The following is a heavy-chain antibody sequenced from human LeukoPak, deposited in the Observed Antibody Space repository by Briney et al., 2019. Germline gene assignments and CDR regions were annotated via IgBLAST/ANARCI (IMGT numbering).Heavy chain of an antibody. Sequence: GASVKVSCKASGYTFTSYWIGWVRQMPGKGLEWMGIIYPGDSDTRYSPSFQGQVTISADKSISTAYLQWSSLKASDTAMYYCASYSGSYSPSFDYWGQGTLVTVSS. CDR2: IYPGDSDT. CDR3: ASYSGSYSPSFDY. D-gene: IGHD1-26*01. CDR1: GYTFTSYW. J-gene: IGHJ4*02. V-gene: IGHV5-51*01.